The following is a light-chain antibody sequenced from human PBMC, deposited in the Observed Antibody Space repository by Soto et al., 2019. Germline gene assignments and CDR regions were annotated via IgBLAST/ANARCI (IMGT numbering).Light chain of an antibody. Sequence: QSVLTQPPSVSAAPGQKVTISCFGSSSNIGNNYVSWYQQLPGTAPKLLIYDNNKRPSGIPDRFSGSKSGTSATLGITGLQTGDEADYYCGTWDSSLSAAVFGGGTKLTVL. CDR1: SSNIGNNY. V-gene: IGLV1-51*01. J-gene: IGLJ2*01. CDR2: DNN. CDR3: GTWDSSLSAAV.